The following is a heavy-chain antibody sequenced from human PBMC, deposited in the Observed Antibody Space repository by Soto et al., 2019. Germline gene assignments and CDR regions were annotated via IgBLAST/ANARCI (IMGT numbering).Heavy chain of an antibody. CDR1: GFTVSSNY. J-gene: IGHJ3*02. CDR2: IYSGGST. Sequence: GGSLRLSCAASGFTVSSNYMSWVRQAPGKGLEWVSVIYSGGSTYYADSVKGRFTISRDNSKNTLYLQMNSLRAEDTAVYYCARVDIVVVVAAPNDAFDIWGQGTMVTVSS. CDR3: ARVDIVVVVAAPNDAFDI. V-gene: IGHV3-66*01. D-gene: IGHD2-15*01.